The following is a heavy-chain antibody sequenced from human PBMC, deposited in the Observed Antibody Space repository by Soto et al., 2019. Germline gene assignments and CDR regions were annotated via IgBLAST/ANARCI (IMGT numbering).Heavy chain of an antibody. CDR2: INHSGST. V-gene: IGHV4-34*01. J-gene: IGHJ6*02. D-gene: IGHD6-13*01. CDR3: ARGRGNRAPFAAAAGRYYYYYYGMDV. Sequence: QVQLQQWGAGLLKPSETLSLTCAVYGGSFSGYYWSWIRQPPGKGLEWIGEINHSGSTNYNPSLKGRVTISVDTSKNQFSLKLSSVTAADTAVYYCARGRGNRAPFAAAAGRYYYYYYGMDVWGQGTTVTVSS. CDR1: GGSFSGYY.